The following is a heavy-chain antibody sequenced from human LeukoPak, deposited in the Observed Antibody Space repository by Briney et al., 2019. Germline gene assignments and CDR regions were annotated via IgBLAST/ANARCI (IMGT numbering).Heavy chain of an antibody. CDR1: GFSFSTYW. CDR2: TQPDGRAQ. J-gene: IGHJ4*02. D-gene: IGHD3-3*01. Sequence: GGSLRLSCAASGFSFSTYWMSWVRQAPGKGLEWVASTQPDGRAQYYVDSVRGRFTIFRDNTKNSLYLQMNSVRAADTAIYYCLRHHDHWGQGTLVTVSS. CDR3: LRHHDH. V-gene: IGHV3-7*01.